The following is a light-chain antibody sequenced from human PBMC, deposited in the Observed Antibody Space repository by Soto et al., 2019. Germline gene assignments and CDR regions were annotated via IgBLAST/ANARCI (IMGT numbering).Light chain of an antibody. J-gene: IGKJ1*01. Sequence: DIHITESPSSLSASVGDRVSITCRASESISSYLNWYQQKPGKAPKLLIYGASSLQSGVPSRFSGSGSGTDFTLTVSSLQPEDFAIYFCQQSYSTPWTFGHGTKVDIK. CDR1: ESISSY. CDR2: GAS. CDR3: QQSYSTPWT. V-gene: IGKV1-39*01.